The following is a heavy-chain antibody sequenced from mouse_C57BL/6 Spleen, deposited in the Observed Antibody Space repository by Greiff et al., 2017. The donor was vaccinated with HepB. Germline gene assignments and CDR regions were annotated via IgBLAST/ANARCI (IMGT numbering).Heavy chain of an antibody. J-gene: IGHJ4*01. CDR2: INPSNGGN. V-gene: IGHV1-53*01. Sequence: QVQLQQPGTELVKPGASVKLSCKASGYTFTSYWMHWVKQRPGQGLEWIGNINPSNGGNNYNEKFKSKATLTVDKSSSKAYMQLSSLTSEDSAVYYWARGSDGRPYYYAMDYWGQGTSVTVSS. CDR3: ARGSDGRPYYYAMDY. CDR1: GYTFTSYW. D-gene: IGHD2-12*01.